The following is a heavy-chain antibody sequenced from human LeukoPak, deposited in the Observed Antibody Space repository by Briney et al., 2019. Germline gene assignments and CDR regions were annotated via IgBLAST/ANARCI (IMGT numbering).Heavy chain of an antibody. J-gene: IGHJ3*01. D-gene: IGHD3-22*01. Sequence: PGGSLRLSCAASGFTVSNSGIHWVRQAPGKGLEWVAVFSHDGSSTYYADSVKGRFTISRDNSKNTLHLQMNSLRAEDTAVYYCTLWAYDSSGYYNQWGQGTMVTVSS. CDR1: GFTVSNSG. V-gene: IGHV3-30-3*01. CDR2: FSHDGSST. CDR3: TLWAYDSSGYYNQ.